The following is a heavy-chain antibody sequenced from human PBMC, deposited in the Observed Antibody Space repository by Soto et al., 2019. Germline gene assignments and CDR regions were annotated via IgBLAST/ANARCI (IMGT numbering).Heavy chain of an antibody. D-gene: IGHD6-13*01. CDR2: ISSSGSTI. Sequence: GGSLRLTCAASGFTFSSYEMNWVRQAPGKGLEWVSYISSSGSTIYYADSVKGRFTISRDNAKNSLYLQMNSLRAEDTAVYYCARDQLPYSSSWSHYYYYGMGVWGQGTTVTVSS. CDR1: GFTFSSYE. V-gene: IGHV3-48*03. CDR3: ARDQLPYSSSWSHYYYYGMGV. J-gene: IGHJ6*02.